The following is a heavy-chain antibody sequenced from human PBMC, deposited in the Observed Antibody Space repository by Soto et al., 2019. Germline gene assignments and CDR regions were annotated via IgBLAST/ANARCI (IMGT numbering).Heavy chain of an antibody. Sequence: TLSLTCTVSGGSISSGDYYSSWIRQPPGKGLEWIGYIYYSGSTYYNPSLKSRVTISVDTSKNQFSLKLSSVTAADTAVYYCARAPQLPPSDRLDPWGQGTLVTVSS. J-gene: IGHJ5*02. CDR1: GGSISSGDYY. CDR3: ARAPQLPPSDRLDP. D-gene: IGHD2-2*01. V-gene: IGHV4-30-4*01. CDR2: IYYSGST.